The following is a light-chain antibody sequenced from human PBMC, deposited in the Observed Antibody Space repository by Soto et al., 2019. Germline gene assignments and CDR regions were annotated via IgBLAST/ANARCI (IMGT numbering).Light chain of an antibody. Sequence: SALTQPPSASGSPGQSVTISCTGTSSDVGAYDYVSWYQQHPGKAPKLMIYEINKRPSGVPDRFSGSKSGNTASLTVSGLQAEDEADYYCQSYDNSLSVYVFGTGTKVTV. CDR3: QSYDNSLSVYV. V-gene: IGLV2-8*01. J-gene: IGLJ1*01. CDR2: EIN. CDR1: SSDVGAYDY.